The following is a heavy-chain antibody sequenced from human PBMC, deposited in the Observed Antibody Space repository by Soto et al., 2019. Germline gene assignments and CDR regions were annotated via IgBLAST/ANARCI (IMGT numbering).Heavy chain of an antibody. V-gene: IGHV4-59*01. CDR2: IYYSGST. D-gene: IGHD6-19*01. CDR1: GGSISSYY. Sequence: SETLSLTCTVSGGSISSYYWSWIRQPPGKGLEWIGYIYYSGSTNYNPSLKSRVTISVDTSKNQFSLKLSSVTAADTAVYYCARHGFLEVAGLRTWGQGTLVTVSS. J-gene: IGHJ5*02. CDR3: ARHGFLEVAGLRT.